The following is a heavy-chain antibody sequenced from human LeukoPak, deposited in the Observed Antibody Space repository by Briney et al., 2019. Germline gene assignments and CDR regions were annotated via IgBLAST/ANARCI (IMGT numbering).Heavy chain of an antibody. Sequence: GVSLRLSCVASGFTFGNYAMSWVRQAPGKGLDWVSVISGSAGKIRYAGSAKGRFTISRDNSENTVYLQMNNLRAEDTAVYYCAGRVTGYSSGYVYWGQGTLVTVSS. CDR2: ISGSAGKI. CDR1: GFTFGNYA. CDR3: AGRVTGYSSGYVY. D-gene: IGHD5-18*01. J-gene: IGHJ4*02. V-gene: IGHV3-23*01.